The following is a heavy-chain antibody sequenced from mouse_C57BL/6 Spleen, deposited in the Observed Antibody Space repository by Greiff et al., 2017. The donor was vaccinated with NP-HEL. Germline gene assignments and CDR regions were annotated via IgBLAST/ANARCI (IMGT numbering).Heavy chain of an antibody. CDR3: ARTPPFYDGYYYAMDY. CDR1: GYTFTSYT. V-gene: IGHV1-4*01. J-gene: IGHJ4*01. D-gene: IGHD2-12*01. Sequence: QVQLQQSGAELARPGASVKMSCKASGYTFTSYTMHWVKQRPGQGLEWIGYINPSSGYTKYNQKFKDKATLTADKSSSTAYMQLSSLTSEDSAVYYCARTPPFYDGYYYAMDYWGQGTSVTVSS. CDR2: INPSSGYT.